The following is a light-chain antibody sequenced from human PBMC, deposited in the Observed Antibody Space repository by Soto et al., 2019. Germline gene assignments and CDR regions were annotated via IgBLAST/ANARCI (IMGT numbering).Light chain of an antibody. J-gene: IGLJ3*02. Sequence: VLTQSPSASASLGASVKLTCTLSSGHSNYAIAWHQQQPEKGPRYLMKLNSDGSHSKGDGIPDRFSGSSSGAERYLTISSLQSEDEADYYCQTWGTGLGVFGGGTKLTVL. V-gene: IGLV4-69*01. CDR3: QTWGTGLGV. CDR1: SGHSNYA. CDR2: LNSDGSH.